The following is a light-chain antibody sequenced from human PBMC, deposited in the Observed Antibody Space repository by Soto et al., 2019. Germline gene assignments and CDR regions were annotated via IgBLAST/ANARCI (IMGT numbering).Light chain of an antibody. V-gene: IGKV3-15*01. CDR2: DAS. Sequence: EIVLTQSPGTLSLSPGERATLSCRASQSVSSSNLAWYQQKPGQAPRLLIYDASTRAPGFPARFSGSGSGTEFTLTISSLQSEDFAVYYCHHYNSWPYTFGQGTKVDIK. J-gene: IGKJ2*01. CDR1: QSVSSSN. CDR3: HHYNSWPYT.